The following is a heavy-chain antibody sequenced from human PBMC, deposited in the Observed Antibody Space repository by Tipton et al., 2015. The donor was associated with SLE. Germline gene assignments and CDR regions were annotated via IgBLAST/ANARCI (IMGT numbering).Heavy chain of an antibody. CDR2: ITWDGGTT. J-gene: IGHJ6*03. Sequence: SLRLSCAASGFIFDDYAMHWVRQTPGKGLEWVSLITWDGGTTYYADSVKGRFTISRDNSKNSLYLQMNSLRTEDTALYYCAKRTGTPNYYMGVWGKGTTVTASS. D-gene: IGHD3-10*01. CDR1: GFIFDDYA. V-gene: IGHV3-43D*03. CDR3: AKRTGTPNYYMGV.